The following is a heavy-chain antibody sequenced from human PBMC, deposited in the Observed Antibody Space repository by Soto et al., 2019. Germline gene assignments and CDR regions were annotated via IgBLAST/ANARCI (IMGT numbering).Heavy chain of an antibody. CDR2: ISGSGGST. V-gene: IGHV3-23*01. D-gene: IGHD1-26*01. Sequence: EVQLLESGGGLVQPGGSLRLSCAASGFTFSSYAMSWVRQAPGKGLEWVSAISGSGGSTYYADSVKGRFTISRDNSKNSLYLQMNSLRAEDAAVYYCAKAPPAVGAESYWGQGTLVTVSS. CDR1: GFTFSSYA. CDR3: AKAPPAVGAESY. J-gene: IGHJ4*02.